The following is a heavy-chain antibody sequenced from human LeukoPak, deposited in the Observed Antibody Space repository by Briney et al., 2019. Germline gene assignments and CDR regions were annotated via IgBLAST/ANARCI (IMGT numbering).Heavy chain of an antibody. CDR2: IIPIFGTA. V-gene: IGHV1-69*13. J-gene: IGHJ4*02. CDR1: GGTFSSYA. Sequence: ASVKVSCKASGGTFSSYAISWVRQAPGQGLEWMGGIIPIFGTANYAQKFQGRVTITADESTSTAYMELSRLRSDDTAVYYCARDAWYYYDSSGYNQVDYWGQGTLVTVSS. CDR3: ARDAWYYYDSSGYNQVDY. D-gene: IGHD3-22*01.